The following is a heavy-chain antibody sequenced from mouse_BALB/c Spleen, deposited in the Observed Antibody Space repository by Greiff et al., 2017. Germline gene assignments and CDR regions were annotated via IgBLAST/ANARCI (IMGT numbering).Heavy chain of an antibody. V-gene: IGHV1-69*02. J-gene: IGHJ4*01. D-gene: IGHD2-4*01. Sequence: QVQLQQPGAELVRPGASVKLSCKASGYTFTSYWINWVKQRPGQGLEWIGNIYPSDSYTNYNQKFKDKATLTVDKSSSTAYMQLSSPTSEDSAVYYCTSSYDYDGYYYAMDYWGQGTSVTVSS. CDR3: TSSYDYDGYYYAMDY. CDR1: GYTFTSYW. CDR2: IYPSDSYT.